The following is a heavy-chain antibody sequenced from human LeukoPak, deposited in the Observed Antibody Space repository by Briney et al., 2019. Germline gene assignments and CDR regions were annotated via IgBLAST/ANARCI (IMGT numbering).Heavy chain of an antibody. CDR3: ARGNGGYYRSGTYYYYVDV. Sequence: SVKVSCKASGGTFSSYTISWVRQAPGQGLEWMGRIIPILGIANYAQKFQGRVTITADKSTSTAYMELSSLRSEDTAVYYCARGNGGYYRSGTYYYYVDVWGKGTTVTVSS. CDR2: IIPILGIA. J-gene: IGHJ6*03. D-gene: IGHD3-3*01. CDR1: GGTFSSYT. V-gene: IGHV1-69*02.